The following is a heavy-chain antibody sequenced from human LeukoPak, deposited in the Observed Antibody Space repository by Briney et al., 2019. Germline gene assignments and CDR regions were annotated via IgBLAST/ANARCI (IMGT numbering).Heavy chain of an antibody. V-gene: IGHV3-23*01. Sequence: SGGSLRLSCAASGFTFSSYAMSWVRQAPGKGLEWVSAISGSGGSTYYADSVKGRFTISRDNSKNTLYLQMNSLRAEDTAVYCCAGTGNPYIVVVPAALPLDYWGQGTLVTVSS. CDR1: GFTFSSYA. D-gene: IGHD2-2*02. J-gene: IGHJ4*02. CDR2: ISGSGGST. CDR3: AGTGNPYIVVVPAALPLDY.